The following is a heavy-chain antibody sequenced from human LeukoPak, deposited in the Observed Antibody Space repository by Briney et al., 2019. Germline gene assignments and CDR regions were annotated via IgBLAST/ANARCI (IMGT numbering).Heavy chain of an antibody. CDR1: GYTFTGYY. J-gene: IGHJ4*02. Sequence: SVKVSCKASGYTFTGYYMHWVRQAPGQRLEWMGRIIPIFGTANYAQKFQGRVTITTDESTSTAYMELSSLRSEDTAVYYCVRDPMTTNYFDYWGQGTLVTVSS. D-gene: IGHD4-17*01. CDR2: IIPIFGTA. V-gene: IGHV1-69*05. CDR3: VRDPMTTNYFDY.